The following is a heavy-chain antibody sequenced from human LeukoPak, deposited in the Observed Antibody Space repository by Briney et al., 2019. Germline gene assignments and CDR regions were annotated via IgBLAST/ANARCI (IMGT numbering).Heavy chain of an antibody. Sequence: SETLSLTCAVYGGSFSGYYWSWIRQPPGKGLEWIGEINHSGSTNYNPSLKSRVTISVDTSKNQFSLKLSSVTAADTAVYYCARERRDGYKIERGFDYWGQGTLVTVSS. CDR2: INHSGST. CDR1: GGSFSGYY. D-gene: IGHD5-24*01. CDR3: ARERRDGYKIERGFDY. V-gene: IGHV4-34*01. J-gene: IGHJ4*02.